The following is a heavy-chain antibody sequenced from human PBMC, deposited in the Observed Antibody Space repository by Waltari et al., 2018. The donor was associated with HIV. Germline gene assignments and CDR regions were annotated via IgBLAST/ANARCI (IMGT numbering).Heavy chain of an antibody. CDR1: GFSFTDHH. CDR2: ISDTGRVI. V-gene: IGHV3-11*04. Sequence: QVQLVESGGGLVKPGGSLRLSCAASGFSFTDHHMSWVRQAPGKGLEWVSYISDTGRVIYYADAVRGRFTISRDNTEKTLYLHMDSLRDEDSALYSCARHVRPHLEYFDHWGQGILVTVFS. J-gene: IGHJ4*02. CDR3: ARHVRPHLEYFDH. D-gene: IGHD1-1*01.